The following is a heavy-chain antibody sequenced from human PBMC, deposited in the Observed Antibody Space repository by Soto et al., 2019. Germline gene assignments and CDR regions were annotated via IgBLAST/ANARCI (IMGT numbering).Heavy chain of an antibody. D-gene: IGHD3-9*01. J-gene: IGHJ6*02. CDR2: IRSSSSPI. V-gene: IGHV3-48*02. Sequence: GALRVSCAASGFSCSSYSMNWVRQAPGKGLEWVSYIRSSSSPIYYADSVKGRFIISRDNAKNSLYLQMNSLRDEDTAIYYCARDEILTGSPHYYYGMDVWGQDTTVTVSS. CDR1: GFSCSSYS. CDR3: ARDEILTGSPHYYYGMDV.